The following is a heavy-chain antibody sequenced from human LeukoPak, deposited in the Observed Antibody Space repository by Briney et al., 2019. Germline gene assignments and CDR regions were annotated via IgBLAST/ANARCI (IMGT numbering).Heavy chain of an antibody. J-gene: IGHJ4*02. V-gene: IGHV5-51*01. CDR3: ARGGEYYYGSGSSFDY. CDR2: IYPGDSDT. Sequence: GESLKISCKGSGYSFTSYWIGWVRQMPGKGLEWMGIIYPGDSDTRYSPSFQGQVTISADKSISTAYLQWSSLKASDTAMYYCARGGEYYYGSGSSFDYWGQGTLVTVSS. D-gene: IGHD3-10*01. CDR1: GYSFTSYW.